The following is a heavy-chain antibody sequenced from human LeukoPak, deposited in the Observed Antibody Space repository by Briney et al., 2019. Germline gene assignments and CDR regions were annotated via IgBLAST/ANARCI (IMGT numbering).Heavy chain of an antibody. V-gene: IGHV3-21*01. CDR1: GFTFSSYS. CDR3: ARDVVPEYGSGSYYSDY. Sequence: GGSLRLSCAASGFTFSSYSMNWVRQAPGKGLEWVSSISSSSSYIYYADSVKGRFTISRDNAKNSLYLQMNSLRAEDTAVYDCARDVVPEYGSGSYYSDYWGQGTLVTVSS. D-gene: IGHD3-10*01. J-gene: IGHJ4*02. CDR2: ISSSSSYI.